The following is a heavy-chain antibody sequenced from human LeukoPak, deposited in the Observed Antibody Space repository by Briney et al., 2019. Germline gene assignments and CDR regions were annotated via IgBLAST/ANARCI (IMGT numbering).Heavy chain of an antibody. CDR3: AREIWFGPSSGGYYMDF. CDR2: INWNGGST. J-gene: IGHJ6*03. CDR1: GFTFDDYG. D-gene: IGHD3-10*01. V-gene: IGHV3-20*04. Sequence: PGGSLRLSCAASGFTFDDYGMSWVRQAPGKGLEWVSGINWNGGSTGYADSVKGRFTISRDNAKNSLYLQMNSLRAEDTAVYYCAREIWFGPSSGGYYMDFWGKGTTVTVSS.